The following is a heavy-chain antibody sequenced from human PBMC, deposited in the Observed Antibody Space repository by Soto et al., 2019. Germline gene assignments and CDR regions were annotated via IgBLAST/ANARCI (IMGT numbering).Heavy chain of an antibody. CDR1: GGSFSGYY. D-gene: IGHD3-22*01. CDR3: ARGLFYDSSGYYSGPGYYSMDV. V-gene: IGHV4-34*01. CDR2: INHSGST. Sequence: PSETLSLTCAVYGGSFSGYYWSWIRQPPGKGLEWIGEINHSGSTNYNPSLKSRVTISVDTSKNQFSLKLSSVTAADTAVYYCARGLFYDSSGYYSGPGYYSMDVWGQGTTVTVSS. J-gene: IGHJ6*02.